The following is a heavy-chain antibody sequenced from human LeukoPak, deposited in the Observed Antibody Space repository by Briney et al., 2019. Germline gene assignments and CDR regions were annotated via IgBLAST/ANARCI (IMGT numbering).Heavy chain of an antibody. CDR2: ISYDGSNK. CDR1: GFTFSSYA. D-gene: IGHD3-22*01. V-gene: IGHV3-30-3*01. Sequence: GGSLRLSCAASGFTFSSYAMHWVRHAPGKGLEWVAVISYDGSNKYYADSVKGRFTISRDNSKNTLYLQMNSLRAEDTAVYYCAVNGRPFKRYYYDSSGYYAYWGQGTLVTVSS. J-gene: IGHJ4*02. CDR3: AVNGRPFKRYYYDSSGYYAY.